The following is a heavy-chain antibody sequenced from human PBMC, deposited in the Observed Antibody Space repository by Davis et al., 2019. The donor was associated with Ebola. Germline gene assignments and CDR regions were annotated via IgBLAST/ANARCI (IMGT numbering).Heavy chain of an antibody. D-gene: IGHD1/OR15-1a*01. Sequence: GGSLRLSCAASGFTFSSYSMNWVRQAPGKGLEWVSSISSSSYYIYYADSLKGRFTISRDNSKNTLYLQMNSLRAEDTAVYYCARRTEVDYWGQGTLVTVSS. CDR2: ISSSSYYI. V-gene: IGHV3-21*01. CDR3: ARRTEVDY. CDR1: GFTFSSYS. J-gene: IGHJ4*02.